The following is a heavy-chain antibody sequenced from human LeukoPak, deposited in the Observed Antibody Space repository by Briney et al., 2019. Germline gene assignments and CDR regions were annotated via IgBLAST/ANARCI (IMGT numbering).Heavy chain of an antibody. CDR3: ARGYSNYGYVFDI. CDR1: GFSFSSYE. J-gene: IGHJ3*02. Sequence: SGGSLRLSCGASGFSFSSYEMNWVRQAPGKGLEWVSYIGRSGSSTSYADSVKGRFTFSRDNAKNSLYLQMNSLRAEDTAVYYCARGYSNYGYVFDIWGQGTMVTVSS. CDR2: IGRSGSST. D-gene: IGHD4-11*01. V-gene: IGHV3-48*03.